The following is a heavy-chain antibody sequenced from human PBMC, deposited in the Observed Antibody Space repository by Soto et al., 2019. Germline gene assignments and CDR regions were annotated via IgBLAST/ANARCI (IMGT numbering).Heavy chain of an antibody. CDR2: ISSSSSTI. CDR1: GFSFSGYS. Sequence: GSLRLSCGASGFSFSGYSMNWVRQAPGNGLEWVSYISSSSSTIYYADSVKGRFNISRDNSKNTLYLQMNSLRAEDTAVYYCANDWVLTGGPADIDCWGQGTLVTVSS. J-gene: IGHJ4*02. CDR3: ANDWVLTGGPADIDC. D-gene: IGHD3-9*01. V-gene: IGHV3-48*01.